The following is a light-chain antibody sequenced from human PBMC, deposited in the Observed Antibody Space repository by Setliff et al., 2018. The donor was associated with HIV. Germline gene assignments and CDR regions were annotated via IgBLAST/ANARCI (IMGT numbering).Light chain of an antibody. Sequence: QSVLAQPASVSGSPGQSITISCTGTSSDIGGYNYVSWFQQHPGKAPKLMIYAVSNRPSGVSTRFSGSKSGNTASLTISGLQAEDEADYYCCSYRSGNTLVFGGGTKVTVL. J-gene: IGLJ3*02. CDR1: SSDIGGYNY. CDR3: CSYRSGNTLV. V-gene: IGLV2-14*03. CDR2: AVS.